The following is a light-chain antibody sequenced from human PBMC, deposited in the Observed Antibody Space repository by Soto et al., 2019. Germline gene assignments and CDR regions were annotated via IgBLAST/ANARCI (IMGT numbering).Light chain of an antibody. CDR2: DAS. Sequence: EIVMTQSPATLSVSPGERATLSCRASLSVSRNLAWYQQKPGPAPRLLIFDASTRATGVPARFRGSGSGTEFTLTISSLQSEDFAVYFCQQYNDWWTFGQGTKVDIK. CDR1: LSVSRN. V-gene: IGKV3-15*01. J-gene: IGKJ1*01. CDR3: QQYNDWWT.